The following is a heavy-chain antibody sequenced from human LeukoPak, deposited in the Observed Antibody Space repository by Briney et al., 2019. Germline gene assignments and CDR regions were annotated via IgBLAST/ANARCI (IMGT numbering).Heavy chain of an antibody. D-gene: IGHD4-17*01. CDR1: GGSINNYY. J-gene: IGHJ5*02. Sequence: NSSETLSLTCSVSGGSINNYYWSWMRQPAGKGLEWIGRIYTSGSTNYNPSLKSRVTMSVDTSKNQFSLKLNSVTAADTAVYYCARHDFGDSISGLNRWGQGTLVTVSS. CDR2: IYTSGST. CDR3: ARHDFGDSISGLNR. V-gene: IGHV4-4*07.